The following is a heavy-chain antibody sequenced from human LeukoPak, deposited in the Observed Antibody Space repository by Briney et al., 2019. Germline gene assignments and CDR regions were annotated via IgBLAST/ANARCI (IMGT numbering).Heavy chain of an antibody. Sequence: GGSLRLSCAASGFTFSNAWMSWVRQAPGKGLEWVGRLKSETDGGSTAYAAPVKGRFTISRDDSENTLYLQMNSLKTEDTALYYCTTNRPHCSGGSCSGYWGQGTLVTVS. V-gene: IGHV3-15*05. CDR3: TTNRPHCSGGSCSGY. J-gene: IGHJ4*02. D-gene: IGHD2-15*01. CDR2: LKSETDGGST. CDR1: GFTFSNAW.